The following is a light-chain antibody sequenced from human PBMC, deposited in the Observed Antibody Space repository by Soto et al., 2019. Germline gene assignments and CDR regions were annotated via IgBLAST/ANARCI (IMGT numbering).Light chain of an antibody. CDR3: HQYDSYPRT. CDR2: KAS. Sequence: DIQMTQSPSTLSGSVGDRVTITCRASQTISSWLAWYQQKPGKAPKLLIYKASTLKSGVPSRFSGGGSGTAFTLTISRLQPDDFATYYCHQYDSYPRTFGQGTKVDIK. V-gene: IGKV1-5*03. J-gene: IGKJ1*01. CDR1: QTISSW.